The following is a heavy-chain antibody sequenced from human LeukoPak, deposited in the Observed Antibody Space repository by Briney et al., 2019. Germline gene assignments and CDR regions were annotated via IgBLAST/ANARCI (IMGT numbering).Heavy chain of an antibody. CDR2: IYYSGST. V-gene: IGHV4-59*01. J-gene: IGHJ4*02. CDR3: ARIASTYQLLYYFDY. Sequence: PSETLSLTCTVSGGSISSYYWSWIRQPPGKGLEWIGYIYYSGSTNYNPSLKSRVTISVDTSKNQFSLKLSSMTAADTAVYYCARIASTYQLLYYFDYWGQGTLVTVSS. D-gene: IGHD2-2*01. CDR1: GGSISSYY.